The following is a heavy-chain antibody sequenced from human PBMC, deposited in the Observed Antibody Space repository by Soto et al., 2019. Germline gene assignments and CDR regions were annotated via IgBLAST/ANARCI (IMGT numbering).Heavy chain of an antibody. CDR2: INHSGFT. CDR1: GGSFTGYY. J-gene: IGHJ4*02. Sequence: PSETLSLTCDVSGGSFTGYYWSWIRQPPGKGLEWIGEINHSGFTNYNPSLTGRVTIPLDTSKSQFSLKLSSLTAADTAFYFCARGHGRFAHWGQGTLVTVSS. V-gene: IGHV4-34*01. CDR3: ARGHGRFAH.